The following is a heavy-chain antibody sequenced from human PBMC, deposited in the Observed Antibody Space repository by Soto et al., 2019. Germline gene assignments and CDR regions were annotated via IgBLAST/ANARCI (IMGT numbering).Heavy chain of an antibody. CDR1: GDSVSTNSAT. CDR2: TYYRSKWYN. Sequence: PSQTLSLTCDISGDSVSTNSATWNCIRQSQSRGLEWLGRTYYRSKWYNDYAVSVKSRITISPDTSNNQLSLQLNSVTPDDTVVYYCVRLIGNSWLDSWGQGTLVTVSS. J-gene: IGHJ5*01. D-gene: IGHD2-8*01. CDR3: VRLIGNSWLDS. V-gene: IGHV6-1*01.